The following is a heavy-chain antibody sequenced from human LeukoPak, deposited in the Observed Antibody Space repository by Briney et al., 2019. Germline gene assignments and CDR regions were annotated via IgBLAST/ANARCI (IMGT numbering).Heavy chain of an antibody. Sequence: SETLSLTCTVSGGSISSSNYYWGWVRQPPGKGLEWIGSIYYSGTTYYNPSLKSRVTISVDMSKNQFSLKLSSVTAADTAVYYCASTEKGINWFDHWGQGTLVTVSS. CDR3: ASTEKGINWFDH. V-gene: IGHV4-39*01. CDR2: IYYSGTT. J-gene: IGHJ5*02. D-gene: IGHD2-15*01. CDR1: GGSISSSNYY.